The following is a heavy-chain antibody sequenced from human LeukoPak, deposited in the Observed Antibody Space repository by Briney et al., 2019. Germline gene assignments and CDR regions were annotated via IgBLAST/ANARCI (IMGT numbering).Heavy chain of an antibody. Sequence: ASVKVSCKTSGYTFTNYYIHWVRQAPGQGLEWLGIINPGVNSTSYAQKFQGRVTMTRDTSTSTVYMDLSILISEDTALYYCSRGERSGSFDYWGQGTLVTVSS. CDR2: INPGVNST. CDR1: GYTFTNYY. D-gene: IGHD1-26*01. CDR3: SRGERSGSFDY. V-gene: IGHV1-46*01. J-gene: IGHJ4*02.